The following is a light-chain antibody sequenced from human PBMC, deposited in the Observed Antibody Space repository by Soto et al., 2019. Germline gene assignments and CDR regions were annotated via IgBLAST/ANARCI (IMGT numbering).Light chain of an antibody. J-gene: IGKJ1*01. CDR2: DAS. V-gene: IGKV1-5*01. CDR1: QSISSW. CDR3: QQYNSYSRT. Sequence: IQMTQSPSTLSASLGDRVTVTCRASQSISSWLAWYQQKPGKAPKLLIYDASSLQSGVPSRFTGSGSGTEFTLTISSLQPDDFATYYCQQYNSYSRTFGQGPKVDI.